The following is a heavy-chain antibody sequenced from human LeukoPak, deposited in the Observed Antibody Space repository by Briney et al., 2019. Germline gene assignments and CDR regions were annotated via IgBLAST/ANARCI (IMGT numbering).Heavy chain of an antibody. V-gene: IGHV5-51*01. Sequence: MHGESLKISCQGSGYSFANYWIGWVRQLPGKGLEWMGTIYPGDSDTRYSPSFQGQVTISADKSISTAYLQWSSLQASDTAMYYCARLFAVADHDAFDIWGQGTMVTVSS. CDR1: GYSFANYW. CDR3: ARLFAVADHDAFDI. D-gene: IGHD6-19*01. CDR2: IYPGDSDT. J-gene: IGHJ3*02.